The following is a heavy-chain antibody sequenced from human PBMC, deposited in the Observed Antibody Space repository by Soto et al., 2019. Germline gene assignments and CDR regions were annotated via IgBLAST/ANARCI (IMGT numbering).Heavy chain of an antibody. J-gene: IGHJ4*02. CDR1: GFTFSSYA. D-gene: IGHD1-20*01. Sequence: LSLTCAASGFTFSSYAMSWVRQAPGKGLEWVSAISGSGGSTYYADSVKGRFTISRDNSKNTLYLQMNSLRAEDTAVYYCAKGRYNWNQGEDYWGQGTLVTVSS. V-gene: IGHV3-23*01. CDR2: ISGSGGST. CDR3: AKGRYNWNQGEDY.